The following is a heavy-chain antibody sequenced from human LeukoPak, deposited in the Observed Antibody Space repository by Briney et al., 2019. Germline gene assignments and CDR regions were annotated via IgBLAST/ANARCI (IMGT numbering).Heavy chain of an antibody. CDR1: GFTFSSYG. V-gene: IGHV3-64D*09. Sequence: GGSLRLSCSASGFTFSSYGMHWVRQAPGKGLDYVSAISSNGGSTYYADSVEGRFTISRDNSKNTLHLQMSSLRPEDTAVYYCARRYCSGGSCGVGPYFDYWGQGTLVTVSS. CDR2: ISSNGGST. D-gene: IGHD2-15*01. J-gene: IGHJ4*02. CDR3: ARRYCSGGSCGVGPYFDY.